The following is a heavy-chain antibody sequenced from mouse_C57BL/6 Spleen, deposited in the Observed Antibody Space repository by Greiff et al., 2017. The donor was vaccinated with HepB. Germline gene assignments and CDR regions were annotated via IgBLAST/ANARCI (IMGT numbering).Heavy chain of an antibody. Sequence: EVQLQQSGAELVKPGASVKLSCTASGFNINDYYMHWVKQRTEQGLEWIGRIDPEDGETKYAAKFQGKATITADTSSNTAYLQLSSLTSEDTAVYYCARRYYYGSSHWYFDVWGTGTTVTVSS. J-gene: IGHJ1*03. CDR3: ARRYYYGSSHWYFDV. V-gene: IGHV14-2*01. CDR1: GFNINDYY. D-gene: IGHD1-1*01. CDR2: IDPEDGET.